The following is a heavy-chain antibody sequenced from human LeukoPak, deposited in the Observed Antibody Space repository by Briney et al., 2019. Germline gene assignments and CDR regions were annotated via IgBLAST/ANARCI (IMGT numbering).Heavy chain of an antibody. Sequence: SSPLTLSCTAACSSISSYYCSWIRQPAEKGLEWIGYIYYSGSTNYNPSLKSRVTISVDTSKNQFSLRLSSVTAADTAVYYCARGAIAASDAFDIWGQGTMVTVSS. CDR2: IYYSGST. D-gene: IGHD2-15*01. J-gene: IGHJ3*02. CDR1: CSSISSYY. V-gene: IGHV4-59*01. CDR3: ARGAIAASDAFDI.